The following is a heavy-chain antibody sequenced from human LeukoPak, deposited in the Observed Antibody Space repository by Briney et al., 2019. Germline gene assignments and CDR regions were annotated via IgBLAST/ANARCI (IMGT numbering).Heavy chain of an antibody. CDR2: MNPSGGST. J-gene: IGHJ6*02. CDR3: AREWGYGCGGECFSGIQAYYGMDV. D-gene: IGHD2-15*01. Sequence: ASVKVSCKASGYTFTSYYMHWVRQAPGQGLEWMGIMNPSGGSTSYADSVKGRFTISRDNSKNTLYLQMNRLRAEDTAIYYCAREWGYGCGGECFSGIQAYYGMDVWGQGTTVTVSS. V-gene: IGHV1-46*04. CDR1: GYTFTSYY.